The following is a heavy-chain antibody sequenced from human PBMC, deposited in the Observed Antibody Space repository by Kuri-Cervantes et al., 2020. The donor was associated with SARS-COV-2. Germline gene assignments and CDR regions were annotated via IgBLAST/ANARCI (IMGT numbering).Heavy chain of an antibody. CDR1: GGSISSGDYY. CDR2: INHSGST. CDR3: ARGVDVDTAMVPYFDL. Sequence: ESLKISCTVSGGSISSGDYYWSWIRQPPGKGLEWIGEINHSGSTNYNPSLKSRVTISVDTSKNQFSLRLSSVTAADTAVYYCARGVDVDTAMVPYFDLWGRGTLVTVSS. V-gene: IGHV4-39*07. J-gene: IGHJ2*01. D-gene: IGHD5-18*01.